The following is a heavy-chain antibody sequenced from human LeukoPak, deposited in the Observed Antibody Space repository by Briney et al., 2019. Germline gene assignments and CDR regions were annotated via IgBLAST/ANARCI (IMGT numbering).Heavy chain of an antibody. J-gene: IGHJ3*02. CDR3: AKSREEIRGLDAFDI. Sequence: SETLSLTCTVSGGSISSGAYYWSWIRQHPGEGLEWIGYIYYSGSTYYNPSLKSRVALSVDTSKNQFSLKLSSLTAADTAVYYCAKSREEIRGLDAFDIWGQGTMVTVSS. V-gene: IGHV4-31*03. D-gene: IGHD5-24*01. CDR1: GGSISSGAYY. CDR2: IYYSGST.